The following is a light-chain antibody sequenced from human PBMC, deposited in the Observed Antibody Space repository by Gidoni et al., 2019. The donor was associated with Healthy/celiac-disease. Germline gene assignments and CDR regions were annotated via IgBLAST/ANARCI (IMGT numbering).Light chain of an antibody. V-gene: IGLV3-25*02. Sequence: SYELTQPPSGSLSPGQTARITCSGDALPKQYAYWYQQKQGQAPVLVIYKDSERPSGIPERFSGSSSGTTVTLTTSGVQAEDEADYYCQSADSSGTYVVFGGGTKLTVL. CDR1: ALPKQY. CDR2: KDS. J-gene: IGLJ2*01. CDR3: QSADSSGTYVV.